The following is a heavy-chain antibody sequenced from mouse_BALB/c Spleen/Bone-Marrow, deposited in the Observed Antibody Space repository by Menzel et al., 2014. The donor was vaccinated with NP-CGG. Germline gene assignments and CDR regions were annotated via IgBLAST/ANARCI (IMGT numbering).Heavy chain of an antibody. V-gene: IGHV1-14*01. Sequence: EVQLQQFGAELVKPGASVKMSCKASGYTFASYVMHWVKQKPGQGLEWIGYINPYNDGTKYNEKFKGKATLTSDKSSSTAYMELSSLTSEDSAVYYCARGGRYDGAWFAYWGQGTLVTVSA. D-gene: IGHD2-14*01. CDR1: GYTFASYV. CDR2: INPYNDGT. J-gene: IGHJ3*01. CDR3: ARGGRYDGAWFAY.